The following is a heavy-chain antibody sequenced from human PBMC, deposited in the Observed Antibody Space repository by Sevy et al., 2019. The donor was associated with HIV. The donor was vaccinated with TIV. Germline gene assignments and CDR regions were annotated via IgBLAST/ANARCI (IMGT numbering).Heavy chain of an antibody. Sequence: ASVKVSCKASGYTFTSYGISWVRQAPGQGLEWMGWISAYNDNTNYAQKLQGRVTMTTDTSTSTAYMELRSLRSDDTAVYYCARGTYCGGDCYPYYFDYWGQGTLVTVSS. CDR1: GYTFTSYG. D-gene: IGHD2-21*02. CDR3: ARGTYCGGDCYPYYFDY. CDR2: ISAYNDNT. V-gene: IGHV1-18*01. J-gene: IGHJ4*02.